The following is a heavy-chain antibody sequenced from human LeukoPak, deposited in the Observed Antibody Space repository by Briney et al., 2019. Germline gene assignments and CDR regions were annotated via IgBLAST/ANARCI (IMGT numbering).Heavy chain of an antibody. CDR3: ASQGGLDV. CDR1: GFTFSSYW. Sequence: PGGSLRLSCAASGFTFSSYWMSWVRQAPGKGLEWVSSITAGTIYTYYADSVKGRFTISRDNAKNSLYLQMNSLRPEDTAMYYCASQGGLDVWGQGTTVTVSS. J-gene: IGHJ6*02. V-gene: IGHV3-21*01. CDR2: ITAGTIYT.